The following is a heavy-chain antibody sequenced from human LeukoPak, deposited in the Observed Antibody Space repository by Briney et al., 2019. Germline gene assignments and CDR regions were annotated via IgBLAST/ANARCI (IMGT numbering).Heavy chain of an antibody. CDR2: INHSGST. Sequence: SETLSLTCAVYGASFSGYYWSWIRQTPGKGLEWIGEINHSGSTTYNPSLKSRVTISVDTSKNQFSLKVTSVTAADTGVYYCARGAVEDIVLMVYADWSQGIRVTVSS. J-gene: IGHJ4*02. V-gene: IGHV4-34*01. CDR1: GASFSGYY. D-gene: IGHD2-8*01. CDR3: ARGAVEDIVLMVYAD.